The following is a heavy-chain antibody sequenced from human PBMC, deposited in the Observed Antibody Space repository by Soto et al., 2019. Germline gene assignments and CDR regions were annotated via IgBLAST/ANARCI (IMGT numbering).Heavy chain of an antibody. CDR2: IYPGNSDT. J-gene: IGHJ4*02. Sequence: GESLKISCKGSGFTFATYWIGWARQMPGKGLEWMGIIYPGNSDTRYSPSFQGQVTISADKSISTAYLQWSSLKASDTAMYYCASDLITGTNERPSDYWGQGTLVTVSS. V-gene: IGHV5-51*01. CDR3: ASDLITGTNERPSDY. D-gene: IGHD1-7*01. CDR1: GFTFATYW.